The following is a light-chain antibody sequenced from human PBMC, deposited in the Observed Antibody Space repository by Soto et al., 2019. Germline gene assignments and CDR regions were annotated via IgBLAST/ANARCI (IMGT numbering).Light chain of an antibody. J-gene: IGKJ1*01. CDR2: KTS. Sequence: XMTQSPCTVSVSVADRVTITCRSSKTISTCLSWXQQKPRKAPKVLTNKTSTLKRGGPSRFSGSGSGTEFTRTISSLQPEDFATYYGQHYNSSSEAFGQGTKVDIK. CDR3: QHYNSSSEA. CDR1: KTISTC. V-gene: IGKV1-5*03.